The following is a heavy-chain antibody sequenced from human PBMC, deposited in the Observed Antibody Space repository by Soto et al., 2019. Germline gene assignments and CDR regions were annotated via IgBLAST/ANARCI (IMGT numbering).Heavy chain of an antibody. CDR1: GFTFSSYW. Sequence: PGGSLRLSCAASGFTFSSYWMSWVRQAPGKGLEWVANIKQDGSEKYYVDSVKGRFTISRDNSKNTLYLQMNSLRAEDTAVYYCAKDQFFRGVEYSSSSSFDYWG. V-gene: IGHV3-7*01. D-gene: IGHD6-6*01. CDR3: AKDQFFRGVEYSSSSSFDY. J-gene: IGHJ4*01. CDR2: IKQDGSEK.